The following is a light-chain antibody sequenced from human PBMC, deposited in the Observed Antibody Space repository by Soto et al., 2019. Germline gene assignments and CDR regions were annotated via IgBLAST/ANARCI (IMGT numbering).Light chain of an antibody. CDR2: EVS. V-gene: IGLV2-23*02. CDR1: SDDVGNFNL. J-gene: IGLJ2*01. CDR3: CSYAGGSIYVL. Sequence: QSALTQPASVSGSPGQSITISCTGTSDDVGNFNLVSWYQHHPGKAPNLIISEVSKRPSGVSNRFSGSKSGNTASLTISGLQAEDEDDYYCCSYAGGSIYVLFGGGTKVTVL.